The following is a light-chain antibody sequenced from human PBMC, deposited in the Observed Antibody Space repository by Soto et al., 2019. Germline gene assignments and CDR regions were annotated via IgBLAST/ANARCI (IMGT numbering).Light chain of an antibody. J-gene: IGKJ1*01. V-gene: IGKV1-5*01. CDR2: DAS. CDR3: QQRGNRPPWT. Sequence: DIRMTQSPSTLSASVGDRVTITCLASQSISSWLAWYQQKPGKAPKFLIYDASTSASGVPSRFRGSGYGTDFTLTISSLEPEDVAVYYCQQRGNRPPWTFGQGTKVDIK. CDR1: QSISSW.